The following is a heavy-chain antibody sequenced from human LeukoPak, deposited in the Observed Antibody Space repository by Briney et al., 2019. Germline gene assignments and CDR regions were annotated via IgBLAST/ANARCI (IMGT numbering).Heavy chain of an antibody. CDR1: GFTFSSYA. CDR2: ISGSGGST. J-gene: IGHJ5*02. Sequence: PGGSLRLSCAASGFTFSSYAMSWVRQAPGKGLEWVSAISGSGGSTYYADSVKGRFTISRDNSKNTLYLQMNSLRAEGTAVYYCAKGHYDFWSGGQNWFDPWGQGTLVTVSS. CDR3: AKGHYDFWSGGQNWFDP. D-gene: IGHD3-3*01. V-gene: IGHV3-23*01.